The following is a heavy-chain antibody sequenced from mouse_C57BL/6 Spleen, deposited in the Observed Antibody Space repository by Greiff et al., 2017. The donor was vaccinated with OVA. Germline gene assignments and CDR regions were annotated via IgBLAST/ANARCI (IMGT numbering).Heavy chain of an antibody. D-gene: IGHD1-1*01. CDR1: GFTFSDYG. J-gene: IGHJ1*03. CDR3: ARRSSDWYFDV. CDR2: LSSGSSTI. Sequence: VQLKESGGGLVKPGGSLKLSCAASGFTFSDYGMHWVRQAPEKGLEWVAYLSSGSSTIYYADTVKGRFTISRDNAKNTLFLPMTSLRSEDTAMYYCARRSSDWYFDVWGTGTTVTVSS. V-gene: IGHV5-17*01.